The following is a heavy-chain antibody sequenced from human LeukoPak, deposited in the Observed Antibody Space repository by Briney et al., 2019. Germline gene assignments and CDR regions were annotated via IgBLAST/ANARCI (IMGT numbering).Heavy chain of an antibody. V-gene: IGHV3-21*01. CDR1: GFNFSSYS. CDR3: ARDIVRYYYDSSGPFDY. J-gene: IGHJ4*02. CDR2: ISSSSSYI. D-gene: IGHD3-22*01. Sequence: PGGSLRLSCAASGFNFSSYSMNWVRQAPGKGLEWVSSISSSSSYIYYADSVKGRFTISRDNAKNSLYLQMNSLRAEDTAVYYCARDIVRYYYDSSGPFDYWGQGTLVTVSS.